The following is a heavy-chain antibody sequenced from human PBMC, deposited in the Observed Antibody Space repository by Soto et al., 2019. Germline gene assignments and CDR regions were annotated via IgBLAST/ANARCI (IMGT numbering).Heavy chain of an antibody. CDR1: GFTFSSYE. J-gene: IGHJ4*02. V-gene: IGHV3-48*03. D-gene: IGHD2-21*01. CDR3: AREGESDSY. CDR2: ISSSGSTI. Sequence: GGSLRLSCAASGFTFSSYEMNWVRQAPGKGLEWVSYISSSGSTIYYADSVKGRFTIFRDNAKNSLYLQMNSLRAEDTAVYYCAREGESDSYWGQGTLVTVSS.